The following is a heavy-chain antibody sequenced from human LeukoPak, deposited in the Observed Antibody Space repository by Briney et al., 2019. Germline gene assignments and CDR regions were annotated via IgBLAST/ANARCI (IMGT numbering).Heavy chain of an antibody. CDR3: ARPYRSGWSGSFDY. CDR1: GGSFSSYY. Sequence: PSETLSLTCTVSGGSFSSYYWSWIRQPPGEGLEWIGNIHYSGSTKYYPSLKSRVTILVDTSRNQLSLGMSSVTASDTAVYYCARPYRSGWSGSFDYWGQGTLVTVSS. D-gene: IGHD6-19*01. V-gene: IGHV4-59*01. J-gene: IGHJ4*02. CDR2: IHYSGST.